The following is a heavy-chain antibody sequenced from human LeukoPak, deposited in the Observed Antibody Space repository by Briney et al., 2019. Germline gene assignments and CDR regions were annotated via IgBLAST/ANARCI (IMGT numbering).Heavy chain of an antibody. J-gene: IGHJ4*02. CDR2: IYYSGGN. V-gene: IGHV4-39*07. Sequence: SETLSLTCTVSGGSISSSGYYWGWIRQPPGKGLEWIGSIYYSGGNYYNPSLNSRVTISVDTFKNQFSLRLSSVTAADTAVYYCARGPYYFDSWGPGTLVTVSS. CDR1: GGSISSSGYY. CDR3: ARGPYYFDS.